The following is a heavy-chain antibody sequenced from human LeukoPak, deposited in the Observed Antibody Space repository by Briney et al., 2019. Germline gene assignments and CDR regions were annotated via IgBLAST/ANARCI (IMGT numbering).Heavy chain of an antibody. J-gene: IGHJ3*02. V-gene: IGHV3-20*04. CDR2: INWNGGST. D-gene: IGHD1-7*01. CDR1: GFTFDDYG. CDR3: AKYQTGTWTSYDSSDI. Sequence: GGSLRLSCAASGFTFDDYGMSWVRQAPGKGLEWVSGINWNGGSTGYADSVKGRFTISRDNAKNSLYLQMDSLRAEDTAVYYCAKYQTGTWTSYDSSDIWGQGTLVTVSS.